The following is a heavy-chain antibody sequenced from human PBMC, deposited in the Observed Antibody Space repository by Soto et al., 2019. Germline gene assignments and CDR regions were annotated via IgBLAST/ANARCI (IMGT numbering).Heavy chain of an antibody. CDR1: GFTFSMYA. CDR2: ISYDGSNK. V-gene: IGHV3-30-3*01. D-gene: IGHD4-4*01. CDR3: ARAWSNYVGSYYSMDV. Sequence: QVQLVESGGGVVQPGRSLRLSCAASGFTFSMYAMHWVRQAPGKGLEWVAVISYDGSNKYYADSVKGRFTVSRDNSKNTLDLQMNSPRVEDTAVYYCARAWSNYVGSYYSMDVWGQGTTVTVSS. J-gene: IGHJ6*02.